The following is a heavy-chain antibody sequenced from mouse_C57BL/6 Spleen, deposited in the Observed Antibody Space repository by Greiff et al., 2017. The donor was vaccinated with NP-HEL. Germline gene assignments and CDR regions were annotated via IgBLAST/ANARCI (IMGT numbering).Heavy chain of an antibody. CDR2: IDPSDSYT. V-gene: IGHV1-69*01. CDR3: ARSPHLSYFDY. J-gene: IGHJ2*01. CDR1: GYTFTSYW. Sequence: QVQLQQPGAELVMPGASVKLSCKASGYTFTSYWMHWVKQRPGQGLEWIGEIDPSDSYTNYNQKFKGKSTLTVDKSSSTAYMQLSSLTSEDSAVYYCARSPHLSYFDYWGQGTTLTVSS.